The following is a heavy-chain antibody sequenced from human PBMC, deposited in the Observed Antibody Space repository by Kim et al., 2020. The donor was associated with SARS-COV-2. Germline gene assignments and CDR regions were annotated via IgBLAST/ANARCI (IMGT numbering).Heavy chain of an antibody. J-gene: IGHJ4*02. Sequence: GGSLRLSCEASGFIFRSFWMHWVRQVPGEGLTWVARISDDGKTTNYADSVMGRFTISRDDARSTLFLHMNSLRGDDTAVYYCGRDLTGRSDYWGRGTLVTVST. V-gene: IGHV3-74*01. CDR1: GFIFRSFW. CDR2: ISDDGKTT. CDR3: GRDLTGRSDY. D-gene: IGHD1-26*01.